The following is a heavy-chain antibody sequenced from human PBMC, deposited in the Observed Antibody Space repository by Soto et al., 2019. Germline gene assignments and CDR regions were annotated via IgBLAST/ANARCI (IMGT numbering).Heavy chain of an antibody. Sequence: QEQVVQSGPAMKEPGSSVKVSCRASGIMSSGYGFSWVRQAPGQGLQWVGVINPTLDSTHYAQNLQGRVSITVDKSTDTAYLEVTSLRLEDTAIYFCATMKRARLDSWGRGTAVTVSS. CDR3: ATMKRARLDS. CDR1: GIMSSGYG. CDR2: INPTLDST. J-gene: IGHJ4*02. V-gene: IGHV1-69*06. D-gene: IGHD6-25*01.